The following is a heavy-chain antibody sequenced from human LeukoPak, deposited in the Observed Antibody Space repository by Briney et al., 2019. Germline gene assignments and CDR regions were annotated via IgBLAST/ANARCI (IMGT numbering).Heavy chain of an antibody. CDR2: IHAGRGDT. CDR1: GFTFTGHY. CDR3: ARDENWGPDY. Sequence: ASVKVSCKASGFTFTGHYMHWVRQAPGQGLEWMGWIHAGRGDTNYAQKFQGRFTMTRDTSINTLFMELSSLRSDDTAVYYCARDENWGPDYWGQGTLVTVSS. J-gene: IGHJ4*02. D-gene: IGHD7-27*01. V-gene: IGHV1-2*02.